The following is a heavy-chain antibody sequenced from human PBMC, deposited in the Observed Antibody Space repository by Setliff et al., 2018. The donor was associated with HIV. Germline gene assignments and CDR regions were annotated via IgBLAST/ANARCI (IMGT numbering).Heavy chain of an antibody. CDR2: INPNSGGT. Sequence: ASVKVSCKASGYTFTGYYMHWVRQAPGQGLEWMGWINPNSGGTNYAQKFQGWITMTRDTSISTAYMELSRLRSDDTAVYHCARGMDYYDTSGYYQCYFDYWGQGTLVTVSS. CDR1: GYTFTGYY. V-gene: IGHV1-2*04. D-gene: IGHD3-22*01. J-gene: IGHJ4*02. CDR3: ARGMDYYDTSGYYQCYFDY.